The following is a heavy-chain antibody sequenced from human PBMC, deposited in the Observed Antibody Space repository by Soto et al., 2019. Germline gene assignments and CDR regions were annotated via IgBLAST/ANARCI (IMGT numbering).Heavy chain of an antibody. J-gene: IGHJ4*02. V-gene: IGHV3-21*01. Sequence: GGSLRLSCAASGFTFSSYWMHWVRQAPGKGLVWVSSISSTTNYIYYADSMKGRFTVSRDNAKNSVYLEMNSLSAEDTALYYCARESEDLTSNFDYWGQGTPVTVSS. CDR2: ISSTTNYI. CDR1: GFTFSSYW. CDR3: ARESEDLTSNFDY.